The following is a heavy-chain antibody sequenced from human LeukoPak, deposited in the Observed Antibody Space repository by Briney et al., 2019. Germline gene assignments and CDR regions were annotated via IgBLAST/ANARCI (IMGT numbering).Heavy chain of an antibody. CDR3: TRQPQGTGTVDY. D-gene: IGHD3/OR15-3a*01. J-gene: IGHJ4*01. CDR2: YRSKDDGYAT. CDR1: RFLFSDSH. V-gene: IGHV3-73*01. Sequence: QSGGPLTLCCTASRFLFSDSHIHWLRHASGNALQGVGRYRSKDDGYATGYAASVKGSFTISRDDSKNMVYLQMNILKTEDTAVYYCTRQPQGTGTVDYWGQGTLVTVSS.